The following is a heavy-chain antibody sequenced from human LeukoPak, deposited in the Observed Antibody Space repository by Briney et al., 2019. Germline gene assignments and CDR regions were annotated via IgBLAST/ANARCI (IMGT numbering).Heavy chain of an antibody. CDR3: AKELDSSGYFDY. Sequence: PGTSLRLSCAASGFNFTSYGMHWVRQAPGKGLEWVSGISGSGGSTYHADSVKGRFTISRDNSKNTLYLQMNSLRAEDTAVYYCAKELDSSGYFDYWGQGTLVTVSS. CDR1: GFNFTSYG. CDR2: ISGSGGST. D-gene: IGHD3-22*01. V-gene: IGHV3-23*01. J-gene: IGHJ4*02.